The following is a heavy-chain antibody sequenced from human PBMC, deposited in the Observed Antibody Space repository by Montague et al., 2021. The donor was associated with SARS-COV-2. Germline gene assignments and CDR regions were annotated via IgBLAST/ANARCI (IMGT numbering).Heavy chain of an antibody. CDR1: GGSISTYH. CDR2: LYYSGST. V-gene: IGHV4-59*13. J-gene: IGHJ4*02. CDR3: ARDLGDY. Sequence: SETLSLTCTVSGGSISTYHWSWILQHPGKGLEWIGYLYYSGSTNYNPSLKSRVTISVDTSKNQLSLKLSSVTAADTAVYYCARDLGDYWGQGTLVTVSS.